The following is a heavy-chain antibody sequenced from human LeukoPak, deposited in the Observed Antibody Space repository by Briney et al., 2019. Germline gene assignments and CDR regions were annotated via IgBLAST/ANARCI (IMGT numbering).Heavy chain of an antibody. CDR2: IWYDGSNK. J-gene: IGHJ4*02. CDR3: ASERTGRYCSGGSCYAFDY. V-gene: IGHV3-33*01. D-gene: IGHD2-15*01. Sequence: PGGSLRLSCAASGFTFSSYGMHWVRQAPGKGLEWVAVIWYDGSNKYYADSVKGRFTISRDNSKNTLYLQMNSLRAEDTAVYYCASERTGRYCSGGSCYAFDYWGQGTLVTVSS. CDR1: GFTFSSYG.